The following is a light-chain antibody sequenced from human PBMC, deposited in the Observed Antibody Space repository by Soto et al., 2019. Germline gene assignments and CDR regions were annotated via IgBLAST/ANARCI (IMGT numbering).Light chain of an antibody. CDR2: ATS. CDR1: QSVTSTY. V-gene: IGKV3-20*01. Sequence: EIVMTQSPGTLSLSPGERATLSCRASQSVTSTYLAWYQQKPGQAPRLLIYATSRRATGIPDRFGGSGSGTDFTLTISGLEPEDFAVYYCQQYDISPWTFGQGTKVEI. CDR3: QQYDISPWT. J-gene: IGKJ1*01.